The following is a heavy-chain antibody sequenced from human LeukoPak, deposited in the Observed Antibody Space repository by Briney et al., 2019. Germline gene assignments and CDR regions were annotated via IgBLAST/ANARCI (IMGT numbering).Heavy chain of an antibody. Sequence: GGSLRLSCVASGFTFSSHGMNWVRQAPGKGLEWVSGITSGTRTYYADSAKGRFAISRDNAKNSLYLQMNSLRAEDTAVYYCASLYGGYDYWGQGTLVTVSS. V-gene: IGHV3-21*01. D-gene: IGHD5-12*01. CDR3: ASLYGGYDY. J-gene: IGHJ4*02. CDR2: ITSGTRT. CDR1: GFTFSSHG.